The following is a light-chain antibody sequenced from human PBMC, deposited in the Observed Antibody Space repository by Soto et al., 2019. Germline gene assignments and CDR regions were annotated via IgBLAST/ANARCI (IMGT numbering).Light chain of an antibody. V-gene: IGKV2-30*02. CDR3: KQYGTWPWT. Sequence: VTSQAPLSLPVTLGQPASISCRSSQSLRQTVGITYLDWFQQRPGQAPRRLIYRASRRDTGIPDRFSGSGSGTDFTLNISRLEAEDVAVYYCKQYGTWPWTFGQGTKVDIK. CDR2: RAS. CDR1: QSLRQTVGITY. J-gene: IGKJ1*01.